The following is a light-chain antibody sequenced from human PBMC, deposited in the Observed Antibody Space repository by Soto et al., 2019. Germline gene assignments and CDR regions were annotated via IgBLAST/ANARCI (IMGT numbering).Light chain of an antibody. CDR2: DAS. V-gene: IGKV1-33*01. CDR1: QDISNY. CDR3: QQYDNLSLT. J-gene: IGKJ2*01. Sequence: DIPMTQSPSSLSASVGDRVTITCQASQDISNYLNWYQQKPGKAPKLLIYDASNLETGVPSRFSGSGSGTDFTFTISSLQPEDIATYYCQQYDNLSLTFGQGTKLEIK.